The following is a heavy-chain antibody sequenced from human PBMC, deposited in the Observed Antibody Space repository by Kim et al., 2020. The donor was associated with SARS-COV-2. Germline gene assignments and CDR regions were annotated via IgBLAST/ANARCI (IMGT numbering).Heavy chain of an antibody. CDR3: TRGNWRLFDY. J-gene: IGHJ4*02. CDR1: GDTVSRNSAA. Sequence: SQTLSLTCAISGDTVSRNSAAWNWIRQSPSRGLEWLGRTYYRYKWYNDYAVSVESRITINPDTSKNQFSLQLNSVTPEDTAVYYCTRGNWRLFDYWGQGTLVTVSS. CDR2: TYYRYKWYN. D-gene: IGHD1-20*01. V-gene: IGHV6-1*01.